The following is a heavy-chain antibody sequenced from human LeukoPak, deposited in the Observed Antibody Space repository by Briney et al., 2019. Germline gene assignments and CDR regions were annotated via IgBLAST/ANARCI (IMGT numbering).Heavy chain of an antibody. Sequence: PGGSLRLSCAASGFTLSNYAMSWVRQAPGKGLEWVSSISGSGGRTDYADPVKGRFTISSDNSKNTVFLQMKSLRAEDTAVYYCAKEGYSSAWPYHLDCWGQGTLVTVSS. J-gene: IGHJ4*02. CDR3: AKEGYSSAWPYHLDC. CDR2: ISGSGGRT. CDR1: GFTLSNYA. D-gene: IGHD6-19*01. V-gene: IGHV3-23*01.